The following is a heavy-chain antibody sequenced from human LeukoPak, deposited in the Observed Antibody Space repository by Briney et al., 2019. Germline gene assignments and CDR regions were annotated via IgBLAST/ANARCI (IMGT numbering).Heavy chain of an antibody. V-gene: IGHV4-4*02. CDR1: GGSITNTNY. J-gene: IGHJ4*02. CDR2: VNLQGST. CDR3: AREGGPYRPLDY. Sequence: SETLSLTCGVSGGSITNTNYWTWVRQPPGKGLEWIGEVNLQGSTDYNPSLMGRVAISVDKSENHISLQLTSVTAADTAVYYCAREGGPYRPLDYSGQGTLVTVSS.